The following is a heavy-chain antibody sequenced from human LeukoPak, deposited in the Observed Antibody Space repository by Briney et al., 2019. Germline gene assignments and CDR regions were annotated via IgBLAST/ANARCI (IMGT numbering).Heavy chain of an antibody. CDR3: ARSSSWDSYGMDV. J-gene: IGHJ6*02. CDR1: GGSFSGYY. Sequence: SETLSLTCAVYGGSFSGYYWSWIRQPPGKGLEWIGEINHSGSTNYNPSLKSRVTISVDTSKNQFSLKLSSVTAADTAVYYCARSSSWDSYGMDVWGQGTTVTVSS. CDR2: INHSGST. V-gene: IGHV4-34*01. D-gene: IGHD6-13*01.